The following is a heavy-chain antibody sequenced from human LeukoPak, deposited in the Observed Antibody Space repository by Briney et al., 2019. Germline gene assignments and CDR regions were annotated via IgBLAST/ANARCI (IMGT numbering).Heavy chain of an antibody. CDR3: ARSEMATRPTDY. CDR1: GGSISSYY. D-gene: IGHD5-24*01. J-gene: IGHJ4*02. Sequence: SETLSLTCTVSGGSISSYYWSWIRQPPGKGLEWIGYIYYSGSTNYNPSLKSRVTISVDTSKNQFSLKLSSVTAADTAVYYCARSEMATRPTDYWGQGTLVTVSS. V-gene: IGHV4-59*08. CDR2: IYYSGST.